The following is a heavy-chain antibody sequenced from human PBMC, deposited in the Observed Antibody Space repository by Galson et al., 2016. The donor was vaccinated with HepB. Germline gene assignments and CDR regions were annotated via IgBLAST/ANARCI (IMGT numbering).Heavy chain of an antibody. CDR3: ARVRGDYGGTYDS. CDR1: GFTFSSYN. J-gene: IGHJ4*02. CDR2: FSSSTGNI. V-gene: IGHV3-48*04. Sequence: SLRLSCAAPGFTFSSYNMNWVRQAPGKGLEWVSYFSSSTGNILYPDSVKGRFTVSRDNAKNSLYLLMNSLRAEDTSVYYCARVRGDYGGTYDSWGQGTLVTVSS. D-gene: IGHD4-23*01.